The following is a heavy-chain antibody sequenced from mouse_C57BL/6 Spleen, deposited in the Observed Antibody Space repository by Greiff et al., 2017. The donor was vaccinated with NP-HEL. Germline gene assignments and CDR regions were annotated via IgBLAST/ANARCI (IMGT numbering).Heavy chain of an antibody. CDR3: ARRNYYGSSYDWYFDV. J-gene: IGHJ1*03. D-gene: IGHD1-1*01. CDR2: IYPRDGST. Sequence: QVQLQQSDAELVKPGASVKISCKVSGYTFTDHTIHWMKQRPEQGLAWIGYIYPRDGSTKYNEKFKGKATLTADKSSSTAYMQLNSLTSEDAAVYYCARRNYYGSSYDWYFDVWGTGTTVTVSS. V-gene: IGHV1-78*01. CDR1: GYTFTDHT.